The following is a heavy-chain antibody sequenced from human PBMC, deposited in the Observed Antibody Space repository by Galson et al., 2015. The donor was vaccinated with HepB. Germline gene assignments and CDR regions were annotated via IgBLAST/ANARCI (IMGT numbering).Heavy chain of an antibody. CDR3: ARECRHRWLQFSYFDY. J-gene: IGHJ4*01. V-gene: IGHV3-33*01. D-gene: IGHD5-24*01. Sequence: SLRLYCAASGFTFSSYGIHWVRQAPGKGLEWVAVIWYDGSNKYYVDSVKGRFTISRDNSKNTLYLQMNSLRAEDTAVYYCARECRHRWLQFSYFDYWGQGTLVSVSS. CDR2: IWYDGSNK. CDR1: GFTFSSYG.